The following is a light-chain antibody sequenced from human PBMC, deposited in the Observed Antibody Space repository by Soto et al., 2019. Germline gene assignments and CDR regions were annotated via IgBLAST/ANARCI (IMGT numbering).Light chain of an antibody. CDR2: ASS. CDR1: QSISNS. Sequence: DFQITQSPSSLSASVGDRVTITCRASQSISNSLNWYQQKPGKAPKLLIYASSSLQSGVPSRFSGSGCGTDFTLTITGLQPEGFATYYSEQTYSTPFTFGPGTKVYIE. J-gene: IGKJ3*01. CDR3: EQTYSTPFT. V-gene: IGKV1-39*01.